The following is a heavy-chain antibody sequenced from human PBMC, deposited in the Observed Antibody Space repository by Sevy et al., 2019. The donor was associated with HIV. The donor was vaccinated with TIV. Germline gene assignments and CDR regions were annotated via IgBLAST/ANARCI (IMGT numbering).Heavy chain of an antibody. CDR2: TYYRSKWYN. D-gene: IGHD3-16*01. V-gene: IGHV6-1*01. Sequence: KQSQTLSLTCAISGDSVSSNSAVWNWIRQSPSGGLEWLGRTYYRSKWYNDYTVSVKSRITINPDTSKNQFSLQLNSVTPEDTAMYYCARNDDSVGSFDIWGQGTMVTVSS. J-gene: IGHJ3*02. CDR1: GDSVSSNSAV. CDR3: ARNDDSVGSFDI.